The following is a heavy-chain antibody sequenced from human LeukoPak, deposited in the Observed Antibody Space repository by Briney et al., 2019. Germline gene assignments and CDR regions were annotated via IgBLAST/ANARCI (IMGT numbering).Heavy chain of an antibody. CDR1: GDSVSSNSAA. CDR3: AREDGVAVAGPFDY. D-gene: IGHD6-19*01. Sequence: SQTLSLTCAISGDSVSSNSAAWNWISQSPSRGLEWLGRTYYRPKWYNDYAVSVKSRITINPDTSKNQFSLQLNSVTPEDTAVYYCAREDGVAVAGPFDYWGQGTLVTVSS. V-gene: IGHV6-1*01. CDR2: TYYRPKWYN. J-gene: IGHJ4*02.